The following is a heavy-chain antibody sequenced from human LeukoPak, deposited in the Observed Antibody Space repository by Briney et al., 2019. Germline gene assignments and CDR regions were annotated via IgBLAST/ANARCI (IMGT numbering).Heavy chain of an antibody. Sequence: ASETLSLTCAVYSGSFSDYFWTWIRQSPGKGLEWIGEMSHSGITNYNPTLKSRVSISIDTSKKQFSLTLTSVTAADTAVYYCARNFGPIDYWGQGTLVTVSS. V-gene: IGHV4-34*01. CDR2: MSHSGIT. J-gene: IGHJ4*02. CDR3: ARNFGPIDY. CDR1: SGSFSDYF. D-gene: IGHD2/OR15-2a*01.